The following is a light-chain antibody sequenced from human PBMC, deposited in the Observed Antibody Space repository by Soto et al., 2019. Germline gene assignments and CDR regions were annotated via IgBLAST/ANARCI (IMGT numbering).Light chain of an antibody. J-gene: IGKJ4*01. Sequence: DIQMTQSPSSVSASVGDRVTISCRASQGINSGLAWYQQKPGKAPELLIYTASNLESGVPSRFSGSGSGTDFTLTISSLQPEDFATYYCQQASSFPLTFGGGTRVEIK. V-gene: IGKV1D-12*01. CDR3: QQASSFPLT. CDR2: TAS. CDR1: QGINSG.